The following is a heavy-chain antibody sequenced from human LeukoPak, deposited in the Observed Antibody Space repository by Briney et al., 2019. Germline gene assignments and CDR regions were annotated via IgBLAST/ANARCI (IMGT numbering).Heavy chain of an antibody. V-gene: IGHV1-69*13. J-gene: IGHJ4*02. CDR2: IIPIFGTA. CDR3: RGGPAPPSNFDY. Sequence: ASVKVSCKASGGTFSSYAISWVRQAPGQGLEWMGGIIPIFGTANYAQKFQGRVTITADESTSTAYMELSSLRSEDTAVYYCRGGPAPPSNFDYWVQGTLVTVSS. CDR1: GGTFSSYA. D-gene: IGHD2-2*01.